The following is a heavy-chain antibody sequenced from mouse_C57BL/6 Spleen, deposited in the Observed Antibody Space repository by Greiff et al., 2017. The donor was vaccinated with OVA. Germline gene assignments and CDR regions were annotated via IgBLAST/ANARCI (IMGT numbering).Heavy chain of an antibody. D-gene: IGHD4-1*01. CDR3: ARSGDWDGDD. CDR2: IYPGDGDT. Sequence: QVQLQQSGAALVPPGASVPISCKASGYAFSSYWMNWVKQRPGKGLEWLGQIYPGDGDTNYNGKFKGKATLTADTSSSTAYMQLSSLTSEDSAVYCCARSGDWDGDDWGQGTTLTVSS. CDR1: GYAFSSYW. J-gene: IGHJ2*01. V-gene: IGHV1-80*01.